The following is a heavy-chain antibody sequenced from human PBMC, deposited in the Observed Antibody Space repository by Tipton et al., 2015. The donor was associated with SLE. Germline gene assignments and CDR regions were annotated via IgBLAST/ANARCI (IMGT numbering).Heavy chain of an antibody. CDR1: GDSISSHY. Sequence: LRLSCTVSGDSISSHYWSWIRQPPGKGLEWIGYIYYSGSTNYNPSLKSRVTISIDSKNQFSLKVNSVTTADTAIYYCARDRLGTSSMDVWGQGTPVTVSS. D-gene: IGHD1-14*01. V-gene: IGHV4-59*11. J-gene: IGHJ6*02. CDR2: IYYSGST. CDR3: ARDRLGTSSMDV.